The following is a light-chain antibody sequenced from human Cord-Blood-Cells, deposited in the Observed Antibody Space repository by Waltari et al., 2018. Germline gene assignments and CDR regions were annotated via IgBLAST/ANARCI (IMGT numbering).Light chain of an antibody. CDR2: EGS. J-gene: IGLJ1*01. Sequence: QSALTQPASVSGSPGQSITISCTGTSSDVGSYNLVSWYQQHPGKAPKLMIYEGSKRPSGVSKRFASSKSGNTASLTVSVLQAEDEADYYCCSYAGSSTYVFGTGTKVTVL. V-gene: IGLV2-23*01. CDR3: CSYAGSSTYV. CDR1: SSDVGSYNL.